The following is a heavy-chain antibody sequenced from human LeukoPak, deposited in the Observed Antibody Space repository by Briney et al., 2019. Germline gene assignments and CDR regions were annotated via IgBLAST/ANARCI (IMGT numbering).Heavy chain of an antibody. D-gene: IGHD3-9*01. CDR2: MYYSGST. CDR3: ARLDWETNAFDI. J-gene: IGHJ3*02. V-gene: IGHV4-39*01. CDR1: SGSISSRNYY. Sequence: PSETLSLTCTVSSGSISSRNYYWGWIRQPPGKGLEWIGNMYYSGSTYYNPSLKSRVTMSVDTSKNQFSLKLSSMTAADTAVYYCARLDWETNAFDIWGQGTMVTVSS.